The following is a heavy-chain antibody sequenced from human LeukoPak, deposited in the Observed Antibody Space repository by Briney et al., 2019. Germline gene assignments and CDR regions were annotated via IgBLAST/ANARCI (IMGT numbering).Heavy chain of an antibody. J-gene: IGHJ4*02. D-gene: IGHD6-19*01. CDR2: LYCGST. CDR3: ARHLYSSGWYGWFDY. CDR1: GGSISSSSYY. Sequence: SETLSLTCTVSGGSISSSSYYWGWIRQPPGKGLEWIGTLYCGSTYYNPSLKSRVSISVDTSKNQFSLKLSSVTAADTAVYYCARHLYSSGWYGWFDYWGQGTRVTVSS. V-gene: IGHV4-39*01.